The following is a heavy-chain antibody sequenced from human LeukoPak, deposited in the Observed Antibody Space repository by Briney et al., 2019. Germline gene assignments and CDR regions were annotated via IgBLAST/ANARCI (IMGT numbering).Heavy chain of an antibody. CDR1: GGHFSGYF. Sequence: PSETLSLTCAVSGGHFSGYFWTWIRQPPGKGLEWIGEVNHRGISNYHPSLRSRVSISVGTSRNQFSLKLTSVTTADTAVYYCARRPPSMITSGGIVGHFDYWGPGTLVTVSS. D-gene: IGHD3-16*02. CDR3: ARRPPSMITSGGIVGHFDY. V-gene: IGHV4-34*01. J-gene: IGHJ4*02. CDR2: VNHRGIS.